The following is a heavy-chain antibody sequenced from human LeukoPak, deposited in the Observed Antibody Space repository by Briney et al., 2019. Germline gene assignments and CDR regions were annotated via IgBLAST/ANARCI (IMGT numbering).Heavy chain of an antibody. CDR3: ARKNAFDI. Sequence: SETLSLTCTVSGGSISSHYWTWIRQPPGKGLEWIGYIYYRGGANYNPSLQSRVTISVDTSKNQFSLKVSSVTAADTAVYYCARKNAFDIWGQGTMVTVSS. J-gene: IGHJ3*02. CDR1: GGSISSHY. V-gene: IGHV4-59*11. CDR2: IYYRGGA.